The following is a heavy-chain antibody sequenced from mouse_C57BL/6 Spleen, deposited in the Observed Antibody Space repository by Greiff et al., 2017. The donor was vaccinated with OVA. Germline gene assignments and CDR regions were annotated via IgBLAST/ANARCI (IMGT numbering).Heavy chain of an antibody. CDR1: GYTFTDYE. Sequence: QVQLKESGAELVRPGASVTLSCKASGYTFTDYEMHWVKQTPVHGLEWIGAIDPETGGTASNQTFKGKAILTADKSTSTAYMELRSLTSEDAAVYYGTPDNDLYDCGYWGQGTTLTVSA. V-gene: IGHV1-15*01. CDR2: IDPETGGT. J-gene: IGHJ2*01. D-gene: IGHD2-4*01. CDR3: TPDNDLYDCGY.